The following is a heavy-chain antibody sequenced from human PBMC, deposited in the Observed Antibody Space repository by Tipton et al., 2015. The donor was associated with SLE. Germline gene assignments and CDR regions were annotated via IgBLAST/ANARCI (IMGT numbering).Heavy chain of an antibody. CDR3: ARVMYYDFWSGYYNWFDP. Sequence: QLVQSGAEVKKPGSSVKVSCKASGGTFSTYAISWVRQAPGQGLEWMGRIIPIFGTTNYAQKFQDRVTITADESTSTAYMELSSLRSEDTAVYYCARVMYYDFWSGYYNWFDPWGQGTLVTVSS. V-gene: IGHV1-69*18. J-gene: IGHJ5*02. D-gene: IGHD3-3*01. CDR1: GGTFSTYA. CDR2: IIPIFGTT.